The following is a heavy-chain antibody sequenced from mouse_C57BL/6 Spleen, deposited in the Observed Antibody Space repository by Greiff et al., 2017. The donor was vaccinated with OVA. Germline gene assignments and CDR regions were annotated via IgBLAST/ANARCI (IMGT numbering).Heavy chain of an antibody. CDR1: GFTFSSYA. CDR2: ISDGGSYT. D-gene: IGHD1-1*01. V-gene: IGHV5-4*03. J-gene: IGHJ2*01. CDR3: ARGESGFYYGSFLDY. Sequence: DVMLVESGGGLVKPGGSLKLSCAASGFTFSSYAMSWVRQTPEKRLEWVATISDGGSYTYYPDNVKGRFTISRDNAKNNLYLQMSHLKSEDTAMYYCARGESGFYYGSFLDYWGQGTTLTVSS.